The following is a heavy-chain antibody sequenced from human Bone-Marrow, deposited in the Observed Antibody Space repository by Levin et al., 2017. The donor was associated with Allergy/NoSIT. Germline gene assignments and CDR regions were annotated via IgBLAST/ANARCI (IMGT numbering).Heavy chain of an antibody. J-gene: IGHJ4*02. CDR1: GTSLSAQY. V-gene: IGHV4-34*01. D-gene: IGHD3-9*01. Sequence: KASETLSLTCAVKGTSLSAQYWAWVRQSPEKGLEWIGEMNGGGGPNYNPSLESRVAISIDKSKKEFSLTLRSVTAADTALYYCARSYHVLTGYYFDPWGQGTLVTVSS. CDR3: ARSYHVLTGYYFDP. CDR2: MNGGGGP.